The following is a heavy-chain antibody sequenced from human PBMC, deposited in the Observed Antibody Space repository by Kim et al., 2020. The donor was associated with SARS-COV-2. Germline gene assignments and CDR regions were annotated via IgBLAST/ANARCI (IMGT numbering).Heavy chain of an antibody. V-gene: IGHV1-69*13. CDR2: IIPIFGTA. CDR1: GGTFSSYA. Sequence: SVKVSCKASGGTFSSYAISWVRQAPGQGLEWMGGIIPIFGTANYAQKFQGRVTITADESTSTAYMELSSLRSEDTAVYYCARGIVVVPAADQYYYYGMDVWGQGTTVTVSS. D-gene: IGHD2-2*01. CDR3: ARGIVVVPAADQYYYYGMDV. J-gene: IGHJ6*02.